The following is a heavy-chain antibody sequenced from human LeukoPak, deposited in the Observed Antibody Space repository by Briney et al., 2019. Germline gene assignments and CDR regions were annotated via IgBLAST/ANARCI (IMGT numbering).Heavy chain of an antibody. J-gene: IGHJ4*02. CDR2: ISSSSSYI. D-gene: IGHD1-7*01. CDR1: GFTFSSYS. CDR3: ARDAAPLTGTWTKDY. Sequence: GGSLRLSCAASGFTFSSYSMNWVRQAPGKALEWVSSISSSSSYIYYADSVKGRFTISRDNAKNSLYLQMNSLRAEDTAVYYCARDAAPLTGTWTKDYWGQGTLVTVSS. V-gene: IGHV3-21*01.